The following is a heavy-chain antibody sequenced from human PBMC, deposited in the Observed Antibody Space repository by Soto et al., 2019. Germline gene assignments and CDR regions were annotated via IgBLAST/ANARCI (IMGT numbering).Heavy chain of an antibody. V-gene: IGHV3-21*01. CDR2: ISSSSSYI. J-gene: IGHJ4*02. D-gene: IGHD3-3*01. CDR3: ARGLVLRFLEWLSALGY. Sequence: EVQLVESGGGLVKPGGSLRLSCAASGFTFSSYSMNWVRQAPGKGLEWVSSISSSSSYIYYAVSVKGRFTISRDNAKNSLYLQMNSLRAEDTAVYYCARGLVLRFLEWLSALGYWGQGTLVTVSS. CDR1: GFTFSSYS.